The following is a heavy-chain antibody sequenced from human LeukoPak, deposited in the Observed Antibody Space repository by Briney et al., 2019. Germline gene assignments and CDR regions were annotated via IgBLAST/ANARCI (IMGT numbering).Heavy chain of an antibody. Sequence: ASVKVSCKASGYTFTSYDINWVRQATGQGLEWMGWMNPNSGSTGYAQKFQGRVTMTRNTSTSTAFMELSSLRSEDTAVYYCRRAHHYYGMDVWGQGTTVTVSS. CDR3: RRAHHYYGMDV. J-gene: IGHJ6*02. CDR1: GYTFTSYD. CDR2: MNPNSGST. V-gene: IGHV1-8*01.